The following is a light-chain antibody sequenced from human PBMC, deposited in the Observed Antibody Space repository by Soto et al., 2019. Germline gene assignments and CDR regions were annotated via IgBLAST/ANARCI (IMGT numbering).Light chain of an antibody. CDR1: RSNVGTNL. CDR2: AHI. V-gene: IGLV1-44*01. Sequence: SVLTQPPSASGTPGRRVTISCSGRRSNVGTNLVNWYQQLPGTAPKLLIYAHIQRPSGVPDRFSGSTSGTSASLAISGLQSEDEADYYCAVWDDGLNGYVFGTGTKVTVL. J-gene: IGLJ1*01. CDR3: AVWDDGLNGYV.